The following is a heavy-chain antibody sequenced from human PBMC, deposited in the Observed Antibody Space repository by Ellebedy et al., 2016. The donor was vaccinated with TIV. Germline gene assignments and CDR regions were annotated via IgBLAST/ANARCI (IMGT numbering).Heavy chain of an antibody. V-gene: IGHV1-2*02. D-gene: IGHD4-11*01. J-gene: IGHJ4*02. Sequence: ASVKVYCXTSGYSFTDYYMHWVRQAPGQGLQWMGWINPKNGDVNYAQNFQGRVTITRDTSVTTAYMELLRLTSDDTAVYYCARSAGSRGAMLTTYWGQGTLVTVSS. CDR3: ARSAGSRGAMLTTY. CDR2: INPKNGDV. CDR1: GYSFTDYY.